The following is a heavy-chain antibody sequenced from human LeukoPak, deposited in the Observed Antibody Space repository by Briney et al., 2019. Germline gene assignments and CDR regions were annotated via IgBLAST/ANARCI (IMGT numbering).Heavy chain of an antibody. J-gene: IGHJ4*02. CDR3: ARSSTYYDFWSGSYWRYFDY. D-gene: IGHD3-3*01. CDR1: GGSISSYY. CDR2: VYYSGST. V-gene: IGHV4-59*12. Sequence: SETLSLTCTVSGGSISSYYWSWIRQPPGKGLEWIGYVYYSGSTNYNPSLKSRVTISVDTSKNQFSLKLSSVTAADTAVYYCARSSTYYDFWSGSYWRYFDYWGQGTLVTVSS.